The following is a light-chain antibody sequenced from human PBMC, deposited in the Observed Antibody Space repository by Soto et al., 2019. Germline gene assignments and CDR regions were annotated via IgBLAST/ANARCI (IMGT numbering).Light chain of an antibody. CDR2: DAS. Sequence: EIVSTQSPSTLSLSPGERATLSSRASQSVSSYLAWYQHTPGQAPRLLIYDASNRATGIPARFSGSGSGTDFTLTISSLEPEDFAFYYCQHRSNWPRTFGQGTKVEIK. CDR3: QHRSNWPRT. J-gene: IGKJ1*01. CDR1: QSVSSY. V-gene: IGKV3-11*01.